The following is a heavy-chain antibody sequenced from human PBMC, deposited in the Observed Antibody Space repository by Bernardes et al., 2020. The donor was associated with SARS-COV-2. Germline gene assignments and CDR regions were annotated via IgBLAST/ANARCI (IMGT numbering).Heavy chain of an antibody. J-gene: IGHJ6*02. V-gene: IGHV4-34*01. CDR3: ARDAGSYGMDV. CDR1: GGSFSGYY. Sequence: SEPLSLTCAVYGGSFSGYYWSWIRKPPGKGLEWNGEINHSGSTNYNPSLKSRVTISVDTSKNQFSLKLSSVTAADTAVYYCARDAGSYGMDVWGQGTTVTVSS. CDR2: INHSGST. D-gene: IGHD1-26*01.